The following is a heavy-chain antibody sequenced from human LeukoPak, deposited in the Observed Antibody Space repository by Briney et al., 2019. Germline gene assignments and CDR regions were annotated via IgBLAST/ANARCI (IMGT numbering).Heavy chain of an antibody. CDR3: ASKYSSSWYRVSEDNWFDP. CDR1: GGPISSGSYY. D-gene: IGHD6-13*01. J-gene: IGHJ5*02. Sequence: SETLSLTCTVSGGPISSGSYYWSWIRQPAGKGLEWIGRIYTSGSTNYNPSLKSRVTISVDTSKNQFSLKLSSVTAADTAVYYCASKYSSSWYRVSEDNWFDPWGQGTLVTVSS. CDR2: IYTSGST. V-gene: IGHV4-61*02.